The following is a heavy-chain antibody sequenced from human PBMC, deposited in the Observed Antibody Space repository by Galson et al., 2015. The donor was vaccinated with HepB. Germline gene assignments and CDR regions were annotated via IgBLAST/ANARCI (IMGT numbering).Heavy chain of an antibody. V-gene: IGHV6-1*01. J-gene: IGHJ4*02. CDR2: TYYRSKWYS. D-gene: IGHD2-21*01. Sequence: CAISGDSVSSNSASWNWIRQSPSRGLEWLGRTYYRSKWYSDYAVSVRTYSRSKWYSDYAVSVRSRLIINGDTSNNQFSLQLNSVTPEDTAVYYCAREDCYISRCLLDYWGQGALVTVSS. CDR1: GDSVSSNSAS. CDR3: AREDCYISRCLLDY.